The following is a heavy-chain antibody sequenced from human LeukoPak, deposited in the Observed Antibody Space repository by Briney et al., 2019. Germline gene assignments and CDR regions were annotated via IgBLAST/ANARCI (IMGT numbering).Heavy chain of an antibody. Sequence: GGSLRLSCAAPGFTFTNYAMSWVRQAPGKGLEWVSTISGSGDSAYYADSVKGRFTISRDNSKNTLYLQMNSLSADDTAVYYCAKLRSVVVIAALNYWGQGILVTVSS. J-gene: IGHJ4*02. CDR3: AKLRSVVVIAALNY. D-gene: IGHD2-21*01. V-gene: IGHV3-23*01. CDR1: GFTFTNYA. CDR2: ISGSGDSA.